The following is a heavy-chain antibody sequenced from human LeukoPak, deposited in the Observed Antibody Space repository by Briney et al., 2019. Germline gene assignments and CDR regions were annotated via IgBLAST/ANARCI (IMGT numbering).Heavy chain of an antibody. J-gene: IGHJ4*02. D-gene: IGHD2-15*01. Sequence: ASVKVSCKASGYTFTNYPMNWVRQAPGQGLEWMGWIDTNTGNPTYAQGFTGRFVFSLDTPVTTTYLQISSLKAEDTAVYYCTRDSYCSGGRCYSRVSYWGQGTLVTVSS. CDR2: IDTNTGNP. V-gene: IGHV7-4-1*02. CDR3: TRDSYCSGGRCYSRVSY. CDR1: GYTFTNYP.